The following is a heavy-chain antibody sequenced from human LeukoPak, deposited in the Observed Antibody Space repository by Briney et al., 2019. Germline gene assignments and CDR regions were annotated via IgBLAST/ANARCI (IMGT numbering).Heavy chain of an antibody. CDR2: MNPNSGNT. D-gene: IGHD2-15*01. V-gene: IGHV1-8*01. CDR3: ARAGEYCSGGSCSSFDY. CDR1: GYTFTSYD. Sequence: ASVKVSCKASGYTFTSYDINWVRQATGQGLEWMGWMNPNSGNTGYAQKFQGRVTMTKNTSISTAYMELSSLRSEDTAVYYCARAGEYCSGGSCSSFDYWGQGTLVTVSS. J-gene: IGHJ4*02.